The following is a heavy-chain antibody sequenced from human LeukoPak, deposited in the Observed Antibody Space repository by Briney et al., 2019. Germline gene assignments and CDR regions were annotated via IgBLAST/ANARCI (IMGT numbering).Heavy chain of an antibody. D-gene: IGHD5-24*01. V-gene: IGHV4-59*08. CDR1: GGSISSYS. CDR3: ARLEEMPTIASAFDI. Sequence: SETLSLTCTVSGGSISSYSWSWIRQPPGKGLEWIGYIFSSGSTNYNPSLKSRVTISVDTSKNQFSLKLSSVTAADTAVHYCARLEEMPTIASAFDIWGQGTMVTVSS. CDR2: IFSSGST. J-gene: IGHJ3*02.